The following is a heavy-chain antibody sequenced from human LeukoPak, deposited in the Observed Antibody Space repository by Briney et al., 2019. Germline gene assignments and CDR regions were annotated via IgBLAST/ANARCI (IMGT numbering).Heavy chain of an antibody. D-gene: IGHD3-22*01. J-gene: IGHJ4*02. CDR1: GFTFSSYW. CDR2: INRDGSST. CDR3: ARDQSSVFDY. Sequence: SGGSLRLSGAASGFTFSSYWMHWVRQGRGKGLVWVSRINRDGSSTTYADSVKGRFTISRDNAKNTLYLQMNSLRAEDTAVYYCARDQSSVFDYWGQGTLVTVSS. V-gene: IGHV3-74*01.